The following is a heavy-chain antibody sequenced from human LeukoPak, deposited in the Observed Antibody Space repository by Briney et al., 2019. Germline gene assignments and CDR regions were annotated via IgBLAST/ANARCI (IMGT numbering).Heavy chain of an antibody. CDR1: RFTFSNYA. D-gene: IGHD1-26*01. J-gene: IGHJ4*02. CDR2: ITGNSDYT. CDR3: AKRSGINYGFFDS. Sequence: GGSLRLSCAASRFTFSNYAMSWVRQAPGKGLEWVSAITGNSDYTDYADSVKGRFTISRDNSKNTAYLQMNSLRSEDTAVYYCAKRSGINYGFFDSWGQGTLVTVSS. V-gene: IGHV3-23*01.